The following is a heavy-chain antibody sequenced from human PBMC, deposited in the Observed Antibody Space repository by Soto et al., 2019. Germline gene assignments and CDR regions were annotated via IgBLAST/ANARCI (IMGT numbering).Heavy chain of an antibody. Sequence: QVQLQESGPGLVKPSQTLSLTCTVSDGSISSGGDYWRWIRQHPGKGREWIGYIDYTGSTYYNPSLKSRATISVDTYKNQFSLKLSSVTAADTAVYYCARGVGATPYFDYWGQGTLVTASA. CDR1: DGSISSGGDY. CDR2: IDYTGST. CDR3: ARGVGATPYFDY. D-gene: IGHD1-26*01. V-gene: IGHV4-31*03. J-gene: IGHJ4*02.